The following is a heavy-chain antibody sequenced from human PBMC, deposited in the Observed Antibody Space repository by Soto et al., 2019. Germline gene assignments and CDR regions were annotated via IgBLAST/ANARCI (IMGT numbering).Heavy chain of an antibody. V-gene: IGHV1-69*01. J-gene: IGHJ6*02. Sequence: QVQLVQSGAEVKKPGSSVKVSCKASGGTFSSYAISWVRQAPGQGLEWMGGIIPIFGTANYAQKFQGRVTITEDESTSTAYMELSSLRSEDTAVYYCARPAHYDILSGGHYYYYGMDVWGQGTTVTVSS. D-gene: IGHD3-9*01. CDR2: IIPIFGTA. CDR1: GGTFSSYA. CDR3: ARPAHYDILSGGHYYYYGMDV.